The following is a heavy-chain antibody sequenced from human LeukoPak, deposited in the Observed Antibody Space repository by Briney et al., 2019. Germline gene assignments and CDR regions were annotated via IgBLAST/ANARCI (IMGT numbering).Heavy chain of an antibody. V-gene: IGHV3-74*01. CDR1: GFTFSDYW. Sequence: GGSLRLSCAASGFTFSDYWMHWVRQAPGKGLVWVSRIASDGSSTSYADSVKGRFTISRDNAKNTLYVQMSSLRAEDTAVYYCARDGGIAVAGYLDYWGQGTLVTVSS. D-gene: IGHD6-19*01. J-gene: IGHJ4*02. CDR2: IASDGSST. CDR3: ARDGGIAVAGYLDY.